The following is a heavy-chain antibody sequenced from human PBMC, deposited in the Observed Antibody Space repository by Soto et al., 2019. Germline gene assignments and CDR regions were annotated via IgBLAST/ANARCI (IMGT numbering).Heavy chain of an antibody. CDR3: AKEAKYYYGSGSHY. V-gene: IGHV3-23*01. CDR2: ISGSGGST. Sequence: GGSLRLSCAASGFTFSSYAMSWDRQAPGKGLEWVSAISGSGGSTYYADSVKGRFTISRDNSKNTLYLQMNSLRAEDTSVYYCAKEAKYYYGSGSHYWGQGTLVTVSS. CDR1: GFTFSSYA. D-gene: IGHD3-10*01. J-gene: IGHJ4*02.